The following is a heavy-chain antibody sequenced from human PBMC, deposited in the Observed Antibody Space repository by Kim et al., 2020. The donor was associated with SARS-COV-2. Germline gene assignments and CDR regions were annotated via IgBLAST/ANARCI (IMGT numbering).Heavy chain of an antibody. CDR1: GFTFSSYS. J-gene: IGHJ4*02. V-gene: IGHV3-21*01. D-gene: IGHD2-21*02. Sequence: GGSLRLSCAASGFTFSSYSMNWVRQAPGKGLEWVSSISSSSSYIYYTDSVKGRFTISRDNAKNSLYLQMNSLRAEDTAVYYCARVFLRGYCGGDCYSSPLDYWGQGTLVTVSS. CDR3: ARVFLRGYCGGDCYSSPLDY. CDR2: ISSSSSYI.